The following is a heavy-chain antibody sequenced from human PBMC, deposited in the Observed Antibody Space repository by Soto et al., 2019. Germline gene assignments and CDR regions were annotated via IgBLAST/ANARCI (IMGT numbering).Heavy chain of an antibody. D-gene: IGHD5-18*01. CDR3: ARVRRGYSYGRSNWFDP. CDR1: GFTFSSYA. V-gene: IGHV3-30-3*01. CDR2: ISYDGSNK. Sequence: GGSLRLSCAASGFTFSSYAMHWVRQAPGKGLEWVAVISYDGSNKYYADSVKGRFTISRDNSKNTLYLQMNSLRAEDTAVYYCARVRRGYSYGRSNWFDPWGQGTMVTVSS. J-gene: IGHJ5*01.